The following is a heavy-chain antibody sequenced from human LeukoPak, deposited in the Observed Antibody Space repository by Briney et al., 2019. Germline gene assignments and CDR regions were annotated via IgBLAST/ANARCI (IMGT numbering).Heavy chain of an antibody. J-gene: IGHJ5*02. D-gene: IGHD2-2*01. V-gene: IGHV6-1*01. CDR2: TYYRSTWYN. Sequence: SQTLSLTCAISGDIVSSNSVTWNWIRQSPSRGLEWLGGTYYRSTWYNDYAVSVRGRITVNPDTSKNQFSLHLNSVTPEDTAVYYCARRLTQYDCFDPWGQGILVTVSS. CDR1: GDIVSSNSVT. CDR3: ARRLTQYDCFDP.